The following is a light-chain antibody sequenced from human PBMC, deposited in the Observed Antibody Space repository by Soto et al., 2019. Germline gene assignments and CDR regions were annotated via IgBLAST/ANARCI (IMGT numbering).Light chain of an antibody. Sequence: DFVMTQSPLSLPVTPGEPASISCRSSQSRLHSDGYNYLDWYLQKPGQSPQLLIYLGSNRVSGVPDRFSGSGSGTDFTLKISRVEAEDVGVYYCMQALQTTYTFGGGTKVEIK. CDR3: MQALQTTYT. CDR2: LGS. V-gene: IGKV2-28*01. J-gene: IGKJ4*01. CDR1: QSRLHSDGYNY.